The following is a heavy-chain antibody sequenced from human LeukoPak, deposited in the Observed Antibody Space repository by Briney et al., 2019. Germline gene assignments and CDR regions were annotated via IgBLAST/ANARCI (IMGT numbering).Heavy chain of an antibody. CDR2: IYYSGST. Sequence: TETLSLTCTVSGGSISSSSYYWGWIRQPPGKGLEWIGSIYYSGSTYYNPSLKSRVTISVDTSKNQFSLKLSSVTAADTAVYYCARVVPDGYSDYWGQGTLVTVSS. D-gene: IGHD5-18*01. CDR3: ARVVPDGYSDY. J-gene: IGHJ4*02. CDR1: GGSISSSSYY. V-gene: IGHV4-39*01.